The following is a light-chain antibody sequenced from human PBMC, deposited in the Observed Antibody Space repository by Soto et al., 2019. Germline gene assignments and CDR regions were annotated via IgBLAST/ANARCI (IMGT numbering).Light chain of an antibody. CDR1: SSDVGGYNY. J-gene: IGLJ2*01. CDR3: GSCTSSSVV. V-gene: IGLV2-14*01. CDR2: DVS. Sequence: QSALTQPASVSGSPGQSITISCTGTSSDVGGYNYVSWYQQHPGKAPKLMIYDVSNRPSGVSNRFSGSKSGNTASLTISGLQAEDEADYYCGSCTSSSVVFGGWTKLTVL.